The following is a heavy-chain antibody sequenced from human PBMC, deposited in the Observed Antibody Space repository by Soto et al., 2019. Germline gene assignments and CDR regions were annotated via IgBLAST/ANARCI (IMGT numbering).Heavy chain of an antibody. CDR2: IYPGDSDS. D-gene: IGHD2-2*01. CDR1: GFTFTSYW. V-gene: IGHV5-51*01. CDR3: AKHEGYCSTTTCSNFDY. Sequence: PAESLKISCKGSGFTFTSYWIAWVRQMPGKGLEWMGIIYPGDSDSSYSPSFQGQVTISADKSINTAYLHWSSLKASDTAIYYCAKHEGYCSTTTCSNFDYWGQGTLVPVSS. J-gene: IGHJ4*02.